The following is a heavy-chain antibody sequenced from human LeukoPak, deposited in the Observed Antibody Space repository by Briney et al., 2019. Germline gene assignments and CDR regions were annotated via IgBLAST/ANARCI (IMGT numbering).Heavy chain of an antibody. V-gene: IGHV5-51*01. D-gene: IGHD3-3*01. CDR2: IYPGDSDT. J-gene: IGHJ5*02. CDR3: ARRDNDFWSGYNNWFDP. CDR1: GYSFTSYW. Sequence: GESLKISCKGSGYSFTSYWIGWVRQMPGKGLEWTGIIYPGDSDTRYSPSFQGQVTISADKSISTAYLQWSSLKASDTAMYYCARRDNDFWSGYNNWFDPWGQGTLVTVSS.